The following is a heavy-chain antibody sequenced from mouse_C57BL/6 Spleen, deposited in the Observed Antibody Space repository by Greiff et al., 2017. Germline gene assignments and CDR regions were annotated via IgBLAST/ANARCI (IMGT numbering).Heavy chain of an antibody. D-gene: IGHD2-5*01. CDR3: AGQDYYSNFDY. CDR2: ISSGGSYT. CDR1: GFTFSSYG. V-gene: IGHV5-6*01. J-gene: IGHJ2*01. Sequence: EVMLVESGGDLVKPGGSLKLSCAASGFTFSSYGMSWVRQTPDKRLEWVATISSGGSYTYYPDSVKGRFTISRDNAKNTLYLQMSSLKSEDTAMYYCAGQDYYSNFDYWGQGTTLTVSS.